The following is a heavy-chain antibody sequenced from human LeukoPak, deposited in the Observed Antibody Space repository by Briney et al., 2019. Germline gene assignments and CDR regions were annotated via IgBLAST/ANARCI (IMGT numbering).Heavy chain of an antibody. Sequence: PGGSLRLSCAASGFTFSSYWMHWVRQAPGKGLVWVSRINRDGSSTSYADSVKGRFTISRDNAKNTLYLQMNSLRAEDTAVYYCARVVYYESSGYYEYWGQGTLVTVSS. CDR2: INRDGSST. CDR3: ARVVYYESSGYYEY. J-gene: IGHJ4*02. D-gene: IGHD3-22*01. CDR1: GFTFSSYW. V-gene: IGHV3-74*01.